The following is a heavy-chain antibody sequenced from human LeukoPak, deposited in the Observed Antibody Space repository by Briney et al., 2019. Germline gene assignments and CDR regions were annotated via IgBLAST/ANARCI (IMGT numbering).Heavy chain of an antibody. J-gene: IGHJ5*02. CDR2: VYYSGTT. CDR3: ARDVARSGDLFGWSDP. D-gene: IGHD3-10*01. CDR1: GGSMSSRY. V-gene: IGHV4-59*11. Sequence: PSETLSLTCTVSGGSMSSRYWSWIRQPPGKGLEWIGYVYYSGTTNSNPSLKSRVTISVDTSKNQFSLNLRSVTAADTAVYYCARDVARSGDLFGWSDPWGQGTLVIVSS.